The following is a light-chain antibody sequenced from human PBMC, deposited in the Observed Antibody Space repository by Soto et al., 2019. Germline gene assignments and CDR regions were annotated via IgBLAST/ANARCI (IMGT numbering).Light chain of an antibody. Sequence: EIVLTQSPGTLSLSPGERATLSCRSSQSVSSSYLAWYQQKPGQAPRLLIYGASSRATGIPDRFSGSGSGTDFTLTISRLEPDDVAVYYYQQYGSSRFTFGPGTKVDIK. CDR2: GAS. CDR1: QSVSSSY. CDR3: QQYGSSRFT. V-gene: IGKV3-20*01. J-gene: IGKJ3*01.